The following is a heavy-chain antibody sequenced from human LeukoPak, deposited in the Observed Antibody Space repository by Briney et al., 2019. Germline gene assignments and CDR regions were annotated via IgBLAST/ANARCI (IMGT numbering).Heavy chain of an antibody. V-gene: IGHV3-30*02. CDR2: IRYDGSNK. CDR1: GFTFSSYG. CDR3: AKRAWGAGTAFDY. D-gene: IGHD1-7*01. Sequence: GGSLRLSCAASGFTFSSYGMHWVRQAPGKGLEWVAFIRYDGSNKYYADSAKGRFTISRDNSKNTLYLQMDSLRVDDTAIYYCAKRAWGAGTAFDYWGQGTLVTVSS. J-gene: IGHJ4*02.